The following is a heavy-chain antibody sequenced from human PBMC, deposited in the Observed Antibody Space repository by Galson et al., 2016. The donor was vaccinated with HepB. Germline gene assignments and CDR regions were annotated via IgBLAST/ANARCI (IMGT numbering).Heavy chain of an antibody. CDR3: ARGFGYCSGGRCAAGDFFDT. V-gene: IGHV1-8*01. CDR2: MNPDSSKT. D-gene: IGHD2-15*01. CDR1: GCTFTSYD. Sequence: SVKVSCKASGCTFTSYDINWVRQATGQGLEWLGWMNPDSSKTGYVQKFQGRITMTTNTSINTAYLEVTGLRSEDTAVYYCARGFGYCSGGRCAAGDFFDTWGQGTLVTVSS. J-gene: IGHJ5*02.